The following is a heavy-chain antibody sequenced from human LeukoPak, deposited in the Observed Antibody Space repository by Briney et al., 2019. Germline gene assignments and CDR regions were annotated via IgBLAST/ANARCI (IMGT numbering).Heavy chain of an antibody. J-gene: IGHJ6*03. CDR3: ARAGYYYYYMDV. CDR1: GGSISSYY. Sequence: QTSETLSLTCTVSGGSISSYYWSWIRQPAGKGLEWIGRIYSSGSTNYNPSLKSRVTISLETSKNQFSLKLTSVTAADTAVYYCARAGYYYYYMDVWGKGTTVTVSS. CDR2: IYSSGST. V-gene: IGHV4-4*07.